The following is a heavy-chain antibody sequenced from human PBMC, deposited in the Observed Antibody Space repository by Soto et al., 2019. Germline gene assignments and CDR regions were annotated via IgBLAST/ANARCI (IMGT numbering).Heavy chain of an antibody. D-gene: IGHD1-1*01. V-gene: IGHV3-74*01. Sequence: WVTVRLSGAAAGSTFRMYWVHWVRQVPGKGPGCVSRIKDAGISTNYTDSVAGRFTSPRDNAKNTLYLQMNALRVEDTAVYYCTRGPRPTSTGTGAFWGQGT. CDR3: TRGPRPTSTGTGAF. CDR2: IKDAGIST. J-gene: IGHJ4*02. CDR1: GSTFRMYW.